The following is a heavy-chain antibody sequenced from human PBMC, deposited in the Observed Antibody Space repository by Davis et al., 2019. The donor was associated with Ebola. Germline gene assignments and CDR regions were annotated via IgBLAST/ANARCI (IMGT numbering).Heavy chain of an antibody. CDR2: ISSSSSTI. CDR1: GFTFSSYS. J-gene: IGHJ6*02. V-gene: IGHV3-48*01. Sequence: GGSLRLSCAASGFTFSSYSMNWVRQAPGKGLEWVSYISSSSSTIYYADSVKGRFTISRDTSRNTVYLQMKNLRADDTAVYYCARGDFYYGVDVWGRGTTVTVSS. CDR3: ARGDFYYGVDV.